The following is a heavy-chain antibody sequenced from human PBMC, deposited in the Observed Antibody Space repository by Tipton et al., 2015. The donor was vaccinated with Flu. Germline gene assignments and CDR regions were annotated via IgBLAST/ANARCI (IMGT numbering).Heavy chain of an antibody. CDR2: IRSDETTE. J-gene: IGHJ4*02. CDR3: AKSGGFDS. Sequence: SLRLSCAASGFRFSGFGMHWVRQAPGEGLEWVAHIRSDETTEYADSVKGRFTISRDNSKDMLYLQMNSLRAEDTAVFYCAKSGGFDSWNQGALVIVSS. V-gene: IGHV3-30*02. CDR1: GFRFSGFG. D-gene: IGHD1-26*01.